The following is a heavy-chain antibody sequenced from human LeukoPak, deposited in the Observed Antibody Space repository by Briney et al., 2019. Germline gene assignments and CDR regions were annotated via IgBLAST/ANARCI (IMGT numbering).Heavy chain of an antibody. Sequence: PGGSLRLSCAGSGFTFSRDAMNWVRQAPGKGLEWVSSINSRSTHTAYADSVKGRFTISRDSGNNSVFLQMNSLGVDDTAIYFCARGGGSYSYWGQGVRVTVSS. CDR1: GFTFSRDA. V-gene: IGHV3-21*01. CDR3: ARGGGSYSY. D-gene: IGHD1-26*01. CDR2: INSRSTHT. J-gene: IGHJ4*02.